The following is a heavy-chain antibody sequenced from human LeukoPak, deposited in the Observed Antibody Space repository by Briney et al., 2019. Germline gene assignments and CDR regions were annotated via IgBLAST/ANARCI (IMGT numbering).Heavy chain of an antibody. Sequence: SVKVPCKASGGTFSSYAISWVRQAPGQGLEWMGRIIPIFGIANYAQKFQGRVTITADKSTSTAYMELSSLRSEDTAVYYCARGGGIAAAGTDYFDYWGQGTLVTVSS. V-gene: IGHV1-69*04. J-gene: IGHJ4*02. CDR2: IIPIFGIA. CDR3: ARGGGIAAAGTDYFDY. D-gene: IGHD6-13*01. CDR1: GGTFSSYA.